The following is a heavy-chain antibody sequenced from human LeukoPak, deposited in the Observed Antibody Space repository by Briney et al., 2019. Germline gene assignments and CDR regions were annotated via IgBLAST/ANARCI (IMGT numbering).Heavy chain of an antibody. CDR3: ARDSGSYSFDC. CDR1: GGSFSGYY. V-gene: IGHV4-34*01. D-gene: IGHD1-26*01. CDR2: INHSGST. J-gene: IGHJ4*02. Sequence: SETLSLTCAVYGGSFSGYYWSWIRQPPGKGLEWIGEINHSGSTNYNPSLKSRITISVDTSKNHFSLKLTSVTAADTAVYYCARDSGSYSFDCWGQGTLVTVSS.